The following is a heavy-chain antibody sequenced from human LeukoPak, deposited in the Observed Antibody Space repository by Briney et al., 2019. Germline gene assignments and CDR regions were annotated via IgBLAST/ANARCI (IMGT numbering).Heavy chain of an antibody. V-gene: IGHV3-48*04. Sequence: PGGSLRLSCAASGFTFSSYSMNWVRHAPGKWLEWVSYISSSSSTIYYADSVKGRFTISRDNAKNSLYLEMNSLRAEDTAVYYCARAAYGIVATNMGDYYYYYYMDVRGKGTTVTVSS. CDR3: ARAAYGIVATNMGDYYYYYYMDV. CDR2: ISSSSSTI. CDR1: GFTFSSYS. D-gene: IGHD5-12*01. J-gene: IGHJ6*03.